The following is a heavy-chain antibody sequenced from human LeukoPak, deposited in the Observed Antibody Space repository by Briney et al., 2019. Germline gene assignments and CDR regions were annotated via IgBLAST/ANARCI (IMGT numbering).Heavy chain of an antibody. Sequence: GGSLRLSCAASGFTFSSYSMNWVRQPPGKGLEWVSYISSSSSTIYYAGSVKGRFTISRDNAKSALYLQMKSLRAEERAVYYCARDWDYFFDYWGQGTLVTVSS. J-gene: IGHJ4*02. CDR1: GFTFSSYS. CDR2: ISSSSSTI. V-gene: IGHV3-48*01. D-gene: IGHD1-26*01. CDR3: ARDWDYFFDY.